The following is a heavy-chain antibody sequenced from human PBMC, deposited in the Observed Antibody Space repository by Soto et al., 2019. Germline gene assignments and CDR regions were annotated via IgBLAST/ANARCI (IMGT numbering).Heavy chain of an antibody. CDR3: ARGGYYFYMDV. CDR2: IHHSGST. CDR1: GGSISISNW. Sequence: SETLSLTCAVSGGSISISNWWSSVRQTPGKGLEWIGQIHHSGSTNYSPSLTSRVTISVDKSKNQFSLKMNSVTAADTAVYYCARGGYYFYMDVWGKGTTVTVSS. V-gene: IGHV4-4*02. J-gene: IGHJ6*03. D-gene: IGHD1-26*01.